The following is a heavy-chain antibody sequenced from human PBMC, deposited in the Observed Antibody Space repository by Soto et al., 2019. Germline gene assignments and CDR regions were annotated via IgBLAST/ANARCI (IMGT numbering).Heavy chain of an antibody. Sequence: GGSLRLSCSAPGFTFSSYPMRWVRQAPGKGLEYVSVISSDGGSSYYADSVKGRFIISRDNSKNTLYLQMSSLRAEDTAVYKCVKVGYCSRTSCSYRTLGYWGQGTLVTVSS. D-gene: IGHD2-2*01. CDR3: VKVGYCSRTSCSYRTLGY. CDR2: ISSDGGSS. V-gene: IGHV3-64D*06. CDR1: GFTFSSYP. J-gene: IGHJ4*02.